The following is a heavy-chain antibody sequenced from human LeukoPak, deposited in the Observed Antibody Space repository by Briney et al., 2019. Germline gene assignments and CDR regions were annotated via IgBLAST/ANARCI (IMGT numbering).Heavy chain of an antibody. CDR2: IYYSGST. D-gene: IGHD6-6*01. Sequence: PSETLSLTCTVSGGSISSSSYYWGWIRQPPGKGLEWIGSIYYSGSTYYNPSLKSRVTISVDTSKNQFSLKLSSVTAADTAVYYCARLSSIAARGPFDYWGQGILVTVSS. CDR1: GGSISSSSYY. CDR3: ARLSSIAARGPFDY. V-gene: IGHV4-39*01. J-gene: IGHJ4*02.